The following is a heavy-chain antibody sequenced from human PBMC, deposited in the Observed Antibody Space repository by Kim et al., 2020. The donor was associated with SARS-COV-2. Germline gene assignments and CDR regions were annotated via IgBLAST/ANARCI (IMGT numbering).Heavy chain of an antibody. Sequence: GGSLRLSCAGSGFTFSDYYMTWIRQAPGKGLESLSYISGNSRDTNYADSVRGRFTISRDNTKNSLYLQMNSLRVEDTAVYYCKRDPRAADYWGQGTLVTV. CDR1: GFTFSDYY. V-gene: IGHV3-11*05. CDR3: KRDPRAADY. J-gene: IGHJ4*02. D-gene: IGHD6-25*01. CDR2: ISGNSRDT.